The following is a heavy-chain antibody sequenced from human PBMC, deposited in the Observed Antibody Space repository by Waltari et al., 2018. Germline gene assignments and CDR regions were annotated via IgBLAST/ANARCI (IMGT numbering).Heavy chain of an antibody. Sequence: QLQLQESGPGLVKASETLSLTCSFSGGSVSNSKFYWGWIRQPPGKGLEGIGTSSHRGGTYDTSSLKGRVTISVDTSKNQISLRLSSVTATDAAVYYCSRFEVATIRASWGQGTLVTISS. V-gene: IGHV4-39*01. D-gene: IGHD5-12*01. CDR3: SRFEVATIRAS. J-gene: IGHJ4*02. CDR2: SSHRGGT. CDR1: GGSVSNSKFY.